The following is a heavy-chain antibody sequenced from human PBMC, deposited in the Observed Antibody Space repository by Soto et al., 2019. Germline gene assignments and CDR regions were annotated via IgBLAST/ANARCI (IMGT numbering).Heavy chain of an antibody. Sequence: QVQLQESGPGLVKPSETLSLTCTVSGGSISSYYWNWIRQPPGKGLEWIGNIYYSGSTNYNPSLQGXXTXSXATSKNQFARKVDSVTAADTAMYYCARRGERGWFGLWGQGTLVTVSS. CDR1: GGSISSYY. CDR3: ARRGERGWFGL. V-gene: IGHV4-59*08. J-gene: IGHJ5*02. D-gene: IGHD3-16*01. CDR2: IYYSGST.